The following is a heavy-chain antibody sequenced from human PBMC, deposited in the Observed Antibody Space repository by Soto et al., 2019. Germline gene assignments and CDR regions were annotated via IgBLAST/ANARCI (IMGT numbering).Heavy chain of an antibody. Sequence: PGGSLRLSCAASGFTFSSYSMNWVRQAPGKGLEWVAVISYDGSNKYYADSVKGRFTISRDNSKNTLYLQMNSLRAEDTAVYYCATDSSSSAPDFDYWGQGTLVTVSS. V-gene: IGHV3-30*03. J-gene: IGHJ4*02. CDR1: GFTFSSYS. CDR3: ATDSSSSAPDFDY. CDR2: ISYDGSNK. D-gene: IGHD6-6*01.